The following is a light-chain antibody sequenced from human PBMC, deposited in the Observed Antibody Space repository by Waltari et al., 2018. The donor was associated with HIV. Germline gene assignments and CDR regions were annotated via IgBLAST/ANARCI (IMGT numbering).Light chain of an antibody. J-gene: IGLJ3*02. CDR1: SDPVPTTHY. CDR3: VLYMGGAWV. V-gene: IGLV8-61*01. CDR2: STN. Sequence: QTVVTQEPSFSVSPGGTVTLTCGLRSDPVPTTHYASWYRQTPGQAPRTLIYSTNVRSSGVPDRFSGSILGNKAALTITGAQADDECHYYCVLYMGGAWVFGGGTKLTVL.